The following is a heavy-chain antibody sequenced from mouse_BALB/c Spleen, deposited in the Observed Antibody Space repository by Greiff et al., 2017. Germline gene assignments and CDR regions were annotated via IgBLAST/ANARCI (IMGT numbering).Heavy chain of an antibody. V-gene: IGHV1-69*02. CDR2: IYPSDSYT. J-gene: IGHJ2*01. Sequence: QVQLQQPGAELVRPGASVKLSCKASGYTFTSYWINWVKQRPGQGLEWIGNIYPSDSYTNYNQKFKDKATLTVDKSSSTAYMQLSSPTSEDSAVYYCTRSHYRYDEEYYFDYWGQGTTLTVAS. D-gene: IGHD2-14*01. CDR3: TRSHYRYDEEYYFDY. CDR1: GYTFTSYW.